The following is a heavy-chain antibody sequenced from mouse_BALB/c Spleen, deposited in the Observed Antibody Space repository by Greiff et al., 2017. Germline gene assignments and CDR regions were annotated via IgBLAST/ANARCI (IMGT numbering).Heavy chain of an antibody. D-gene: IGHD2-1*01. Sequence: EVQVVESGGGLVKPGGSLKLSCAASGFTFSSYAMSWVRQTPEKRLEWVASISSGGSTYYPDSVKGRFTISRDNARNILYLQMSSLRSEDTAMYYCARIYGNYFDYWGQGTTLTVSS. J-gene: IGHJ2*01. V-gene: IGHV5-6-5*01. CDR2: ISSGGST. CDR3: ARIYGNYFDY. CDR1: GFTFSSYA.